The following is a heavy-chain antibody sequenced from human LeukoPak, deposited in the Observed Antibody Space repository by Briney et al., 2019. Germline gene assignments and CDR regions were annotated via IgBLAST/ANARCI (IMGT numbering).Heavy chain of an antibody. J-gene: IGHJ4*02. D-gene: IGHD5-18*01. V-gene: IGHV4-59*08. CDR3: ARHRGYSYGIFDY. CDR1: GGSISSYY. Sequence: SETLSLTCTVSGGSISSYYWSWIRQPPGKGLERIGYIYYSGSTNYNPSLKSRVTISVDTSKNQFSLKLSSVTAADTAVYYCARHRGYSYGIFDYWGQGTLVTVSS. CDR2: IYYSGST.